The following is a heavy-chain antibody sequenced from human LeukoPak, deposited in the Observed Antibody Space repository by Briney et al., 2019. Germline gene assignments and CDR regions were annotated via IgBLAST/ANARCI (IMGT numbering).Heavy chain of an antibody. J-gene: IGHJ5*02. D-gene: IGHD1-26*01. Sequence: GEALKISCKGSGYSSTTYWIGWVRQMPGKGLEWMGIIYPGESDTRYSPSFQGQVTISADKSTSTASLQCSSLKASDTAMYYCARQGYSGTYNWFDPWGQGTLVTVSS. CDR1: GYSSTTYW. CDR2: IYPGESDT. CDR3: ARQGYSGTYNWFDP. V-gene: IGHV5-51*01.